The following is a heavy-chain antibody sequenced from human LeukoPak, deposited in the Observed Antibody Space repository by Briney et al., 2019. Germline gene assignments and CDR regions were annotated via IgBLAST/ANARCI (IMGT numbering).Heavy chain of an antibody. V-gene: IGHV1-8*01. D-gene: IGHD3-9*01. Sequence: ASVKVSCKASGYTFTSYDINWVRQATEQGLEWMGWMNPNSGNTGYAQKFQGRVTMTRNTSISTAYMELSSLRSEDTAVYYCARPRALRYFDWTYYYYGMDVWGQGTTVTV. CDR1: GYTFTSYD. J-gene: IGHJ6*02. CDR2: MNPNSGNT. CDR3: ARPRALRYFDWTYYYYGMDV.